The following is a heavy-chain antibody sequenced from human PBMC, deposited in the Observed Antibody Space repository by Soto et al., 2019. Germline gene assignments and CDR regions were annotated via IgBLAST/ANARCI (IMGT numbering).Heavy chain of an antibody. J-gene: IGHJ6*02. CDR3: ARDYYDFWSGYLGAPYYYYGMDV. CDR2: IKQDGSEK. V-gene: IGHV3-7*03. Sequence: PGGSLGLSCAASGFTFSSYWMSWVRQAPGKGLEWVANIKQDGSEKYYVDSVKGRFTISRDNAKNSLYLQMNSLRAEDTAVYYCARDYYDFWSGYLGAPYYYYGMDVWGQGTTVTVSS. D-gene: IGHD3-3*01. CDR1: GFTFSSYW.